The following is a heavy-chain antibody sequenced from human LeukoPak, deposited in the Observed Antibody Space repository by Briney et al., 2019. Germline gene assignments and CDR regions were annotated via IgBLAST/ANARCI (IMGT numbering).Heavy chain of an antibody. CDR2: ISGSGGNT. D-gene: IGHD3-22*01. CDR1: GFTFSNYA. V-gene: IGHV3-23*01. J-gene: IGHJ4*02. CDR3: AKHYYGSSGRPYFFDY. Sequence: PGGSLRLSCAASGFTFSNYAMSWVRQAPGKGLEWVSGISGSGGNTNYADFVKGRFTISRDNSKSTLYLQMNSLRAEDTAVYYCAKHYYGSSGRPYFFDYWGQGTLVTVSS.